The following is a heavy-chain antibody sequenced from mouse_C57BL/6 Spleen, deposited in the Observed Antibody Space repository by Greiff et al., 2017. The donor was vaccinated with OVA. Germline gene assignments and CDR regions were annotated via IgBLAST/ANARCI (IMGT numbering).Heavy chain of an antibody. CDR1: GYSITSGYY. CDR2: ISYDGSN. CDR3: AREGDYYGRGDFDV. V-gene: IGHV3-6*01. J-gene: IGHJ1*03. D-gene: IGHD1-1*01. Sequence: EVKLQESGPGLVKPSQSLSLTCSVTGYSITSGYYWNWIRQFPGNKLEWMGYISYDGSNNYNPSLKNRISITRDTSKNQFFLKLNSVTTEDTATYYCAREGDYYGRGDFDVWGTGTTVTVSS.